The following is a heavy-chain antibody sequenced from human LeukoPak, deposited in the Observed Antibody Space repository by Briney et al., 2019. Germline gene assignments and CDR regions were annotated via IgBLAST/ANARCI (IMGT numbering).Heavy chain of an antibody. CDR3: ARVVVTAFGYFDL. CDR2: IYYSGST. J-gene: IGHJ2*01. CDR1: GGSISSGDYY. V-gene: IGHV4-30-4*01. Sequence: PSETLSLTCTVSGGSISSGDYYWSWIRQPPGKGLEWIGYIYYSGSTYYNPSLKSRVTISVDTSKNQFSLKLSSVTAADTAVYYCARVVVTAFGYFDLWGRGTLVTVPS. D-gene: IGHD2-2*01.